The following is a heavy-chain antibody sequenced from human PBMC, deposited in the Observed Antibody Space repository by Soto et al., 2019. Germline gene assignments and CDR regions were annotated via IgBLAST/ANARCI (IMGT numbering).Heavy chain of an antibody. CDR2: ISYDGSNK. D-gene: IGHD3-22*01. Sequence: GGSLRLSCAASGFTFSSYGIHWVRQAPGKGLEWVALISYDGSNKYYADSVKGRFTISRDNSKNTLYLQMNSLRAEDAAMYYCAKDAPYYYDSSGYYGPFDYWGQGTLVTVSS. J-gene: IGHJ4*02. CDR3: AKDAPYYYDSSGYYGPFDY. CDR1: GFTFSSYG. V-gene: IGHV3-30*18.